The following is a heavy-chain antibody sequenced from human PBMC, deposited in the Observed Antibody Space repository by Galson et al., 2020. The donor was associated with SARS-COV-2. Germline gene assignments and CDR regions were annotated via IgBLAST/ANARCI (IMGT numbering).Heavy chain of an antibody. CDR3: AANNFKNISVVSSAPDF. Sequence: GESLKISCAASGFNFRNYGIHWVRQAPGKGLEWVAVISYNGNDKYYSDSVKGRFTISRDNSKNTLYLEMNSLRAEDTAVYYCAANNFKNISVVSSAPDFWGLGTLVTVSS. CDR1: GFNFRNYG. CDR2: ISYNGNDK. J-gene: IGHJ4*02. V-gene: IGHV3-30*03. D-gene: IGHD2-15*01.